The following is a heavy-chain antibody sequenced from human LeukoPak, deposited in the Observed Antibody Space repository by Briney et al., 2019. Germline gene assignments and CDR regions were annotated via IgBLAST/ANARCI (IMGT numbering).Heavy chain of an antibody. D-gene: IGHD1-26*01. CDR2: ISSSSGTI. J-gene: IGHJ4*02. CDR3: ARDHLLGGY. CDR1: GFIFSSYS. Sequence: SGGSLRLSCVGSGFIFSSYSMNWVRQAPGKGLDWISYISSSSGTIYYADSVKGRFTISRDNAKNSLYLQMNSLRAEDTAVYYCARDHLLGGYWGQGTLVTVSS. V-gene: IGHV3-48*01.